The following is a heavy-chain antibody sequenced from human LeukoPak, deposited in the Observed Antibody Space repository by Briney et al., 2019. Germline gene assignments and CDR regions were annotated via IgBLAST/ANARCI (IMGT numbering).Heavy chain of an antibody. J-gene: IGHJ4*02. CDR1: GGTFSSYA. D-gene: IGHD6-6*01. CDR2: IIPIFGTA. CDR3: ARLSSSSTSFDY. V-gene: IGHV1-69*01. Sequence: VASVKVSCKASGGTFSSYAISWVRQAPGQGLEWMGGIIPIFGTANYAQKFQGRVTITADESTSTAYMELSSLRSEDTAVYYCARLSSSSTSFDYWGQGTLVTVSS.